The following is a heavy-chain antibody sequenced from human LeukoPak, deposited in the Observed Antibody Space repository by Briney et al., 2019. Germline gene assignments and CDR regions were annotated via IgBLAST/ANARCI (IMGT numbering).Heavy chain of an antibody. Sequence: PGGSLRLSCAAPGFTFSSYWMSWVRQAPGKGLEWVANIKQDGSEKYYVDSVKGRFTISRDNAKNSLYLQMNSLRAEDTAVYYCARVESPGYSSGWYVNYWGQGTLVTVSS. J-gene: IGHJ4*02. CDR1: GFTFSSYW. D-gene: IGHD6-19*01. V-gene: IGHV3-7*01. CDR3: ARVESPGYSSGWYVNY. CDR2: IKQDGSEK.